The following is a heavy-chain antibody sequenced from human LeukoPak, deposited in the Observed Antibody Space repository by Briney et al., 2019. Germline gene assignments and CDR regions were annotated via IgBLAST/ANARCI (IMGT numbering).Heavy chain of an antibody. Sequence: SETLSLTCAVYGGSFSGYYWSWIRQPAGKGLEWIGRIYTSGSTNYNPSLKSRVTMSVDTSKNQFSLKLSSVTAADTAVYYCARDGGYDYSNYVFDYWGQGTLVTVSS. CDR3: ARDGGYDYSNYVFDY. J-gene: IGHJ4*02. D-gene: IGHD4-11*01. CDR2: IYTSGST. V-gene: IGHV4-4*07. CDR1: GGSFSGYY.